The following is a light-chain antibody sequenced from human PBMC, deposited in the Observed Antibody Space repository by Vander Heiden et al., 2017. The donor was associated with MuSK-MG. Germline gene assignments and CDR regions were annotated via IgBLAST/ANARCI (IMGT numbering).Light chain of an antibody. CDR2: AVS. V-gene: IGLV2-14*03. J-gene: IGLJ2*01. Sequence: QSALTQPASVSGSPGQSITISCTGTSSDVGGYNYVSWYQQHPGKAPKLLIYAVSNRARGVSKRFSGSKSGNTASLTIAGLQAEDEADYYCSSYTSSSVVFGGGTKLTVL. CDR1: SSDVGGYNY. CDR3: SSYTSSSVV.